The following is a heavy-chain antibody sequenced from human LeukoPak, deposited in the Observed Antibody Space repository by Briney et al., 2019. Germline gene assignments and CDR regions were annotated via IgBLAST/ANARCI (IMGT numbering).Heavy chain of an antibody. CDR1: GGSISSYY. CDR3: ARDRGSSWYTNYYYYYYMDV. CDR2: IYYSGST. D-gene: IGHD6-13*01. Sequence: SETLSLTCTVSGGSISSYYWSWIRQPPGKGLEWLGYIYYSGSTNYNPSLKSRVTISVDTSKNQFSLKLSSVTAADTAVYYCARDRGSSWYTNYYYYYYMDVWGKGTTVTVSS. V-gene: IGHV4-59*01. J-gene: IGHJ6*03.